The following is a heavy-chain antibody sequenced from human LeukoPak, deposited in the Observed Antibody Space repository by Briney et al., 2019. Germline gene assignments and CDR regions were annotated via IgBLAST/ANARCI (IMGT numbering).Heavy chain of an antibody. J-gene: IGHJ4*02. D-gene: IGHD5-18*01. CDR2: ISAYNGNT. CDR3: ARDKRGYSYGFEGYFDY. Sequence: ASVKVSCKASGYTFTSYGISWVRQAPGQGLEWMGWISAYNGNTNYAQKLQGRVTMTTDTSTSTAYMELRSLRSDDTAVYYCARDKRGYSYGFEGYFDYWGQGTLVTVSS. CDR1: GYTFTSYG. V-gene: IGHV1-18*01.